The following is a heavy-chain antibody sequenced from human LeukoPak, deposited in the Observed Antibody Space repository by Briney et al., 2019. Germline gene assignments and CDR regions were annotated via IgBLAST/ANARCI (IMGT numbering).Heavy chain of an antibody. CDR2: ISYDGSNK. J-gene: IGHJ2*01. Sequence: GRSLRLSCAASGFTFSSYAMHWVRQAPGKGLERVAVISYDGSNKYYADSVKGRFTISRDNAKNSLYLQMNSLRAEDTAVYYCARFDQGYFDLWGRGTLVTVSS. CDR3: ARFDQGYFDL. CDR1: GFTFSSYA. D-gene: IGHD3-10*01. V-gene: IGHV3-30*07.